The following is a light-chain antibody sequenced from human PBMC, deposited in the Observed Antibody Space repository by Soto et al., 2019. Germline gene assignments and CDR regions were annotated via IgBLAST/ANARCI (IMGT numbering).Light chain of an antibody. CDR2: DAS. Sequence: DIQMTQSPSSLSASVGDRVTITCQASQDISNYLNWYQQKPGKAPKLLIYDASNLETGVPSRFSGSGSGTEFTFTISSLQPEDIATYYCQQYDNLLATFGPGTKVDIK. CDR3: QQYDNLLAT. V-gene: IGKV1-33*01. J-gene: IGKJ3*01. CDR1: QDISNY.